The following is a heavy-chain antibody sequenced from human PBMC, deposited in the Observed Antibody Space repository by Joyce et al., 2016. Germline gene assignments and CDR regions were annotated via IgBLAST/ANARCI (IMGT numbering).Heavy chain of an antibody. J-gene: IGHJ6*02. CDR3: ARDASFGLDV. V-gene: IGHV4-59*11. CDR1: GASISAHH. Sequence: QVQLRESGPGLVKPSETLSLTCTVSGASISAHHWCWVRQPPGKGLQWLGYIYYTGTTTSHPSLRSRVTISLDTSRNHFSLNLNSVTAADTAVYYCARDASFGLDVWGQGTTVTVSS. CDR2: IYYTGTT.